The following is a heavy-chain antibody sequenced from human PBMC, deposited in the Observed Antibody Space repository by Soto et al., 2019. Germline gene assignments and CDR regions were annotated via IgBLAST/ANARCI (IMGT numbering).Heavy chain of an antibody. CDR2: INAGNGNT. Sequence: ASVKLSCKASGYTFTSYAMHWVRQAPGQRLEWMGWINAGNGNTKYSQKFQGRVTITRDTSASTAYMELSSLRSEDTAVYYCARAYGDYVSDAFDIWGQGTMVTVSS. J-gene: IGHJ3*02. CDR3: ARAYGDYVSDAFDI. D-gene: IGHD4-17*01. V-gene: IGHV1-3*01. CDR1: GYTFTSYA.